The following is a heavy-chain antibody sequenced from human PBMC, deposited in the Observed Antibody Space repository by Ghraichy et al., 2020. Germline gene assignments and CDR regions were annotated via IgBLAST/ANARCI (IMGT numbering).Heavy chain of an antibody. CDR2: ISGTGFTI. Sequence: GGSLRLSCEASGFTFSNYEVNWVRQAPGKGLEWVSYISGTGFTIYYADSVKGRFTISRDNAKNSLYLQMSSLRAEDTAIYYCARTRRSVPFDYWGQGTLVTVSS. V-gene: IGHV3-48*03. J-gene: IGHJ4*02. D-gene: IGHD4-17*01. CDR3: ARTRRSVPFDY. CDR1: GFTFSNYE.